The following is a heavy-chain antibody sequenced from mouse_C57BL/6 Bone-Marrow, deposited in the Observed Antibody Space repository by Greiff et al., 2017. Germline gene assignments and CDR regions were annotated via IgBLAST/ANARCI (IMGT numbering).Heavy chain of an antibody. CDR3: ARDLPAAMDY. V-gene: IGHV5-4*01. J-gene: IGHJ4*01. D-gene: IGHD2-1*01. CDR1: GFTFSSYA. CDR2: ISDGGSYT. Sequence: EVQGVESGGGLVKPGGSLKLSCAASGFTFSSYAMSWVRQTPEKRLEWVATISDGGSYTYYPDNVKVRFTISRDNAKNNLYLQMSHLKSGDTAMYYCARDLPAAMDYWGQGTSVTVSS.